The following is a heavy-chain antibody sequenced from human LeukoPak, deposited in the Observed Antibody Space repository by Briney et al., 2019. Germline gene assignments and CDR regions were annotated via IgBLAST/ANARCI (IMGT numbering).Heavy chain of an antibody. CDR1: GFTLSSNW. Sequence: GGSLTLSCAVSGFTLSSNWMHWVRQAPGKGLEWASRMDDEGSGTSYADSVKGRFTISRDNAKNTVYLQMNSLRVEDSAVYYCATVFDYWGQGTLVTVSS. CDR3: ATVFDY. CDR2: MDDEGSGT. V-gene: IGHV3-74*01. J-gene: IGHJ4*02.